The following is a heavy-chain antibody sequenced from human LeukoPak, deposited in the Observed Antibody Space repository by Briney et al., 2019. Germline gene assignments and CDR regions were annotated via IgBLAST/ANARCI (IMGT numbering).Heavy chain of an antibody. J-gene: IGHJ4*02. CDR3: ARVPAAAPGQGIDY. CDR1: GFTFSNYW. CDR2: IRPDGSAT. V-gene: IGHV3-74*01. Sequence: GGSLRLPCAASGFTFSNYWMHWVRQAPGKGLVWVSRIRPDGSATSYAESVKGRLTISRDNAKNTVYLQVNSLRAEDTAVYYCARVPAAAPGQGIDYWGQGTLVTVSS. D-gene: IGHD6-13*01.